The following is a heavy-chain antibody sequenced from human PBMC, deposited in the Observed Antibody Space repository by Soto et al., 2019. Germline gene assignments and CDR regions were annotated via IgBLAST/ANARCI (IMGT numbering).Heavy chain of an antibody. J-gene: IGHJ6*03. Sequence: EEQLLESGGGLVQPGGSVRLSCAASGFTFSSHAMTWVRQAPGEGLEWVSTINAGGDATWYADSVKGRFTISRDNSKDTVSLKMDSLRVEDTGLYYCAEDGSSVTYYHYMDVWAKGTTVTVSS. D-gene: IGHD3-10*01. CDR2: INAGGDAT. CDR3: AEDGSSVTYYHYMDV. CDR1: GFTFSSHA. V-gene: IGHV3-23*01.